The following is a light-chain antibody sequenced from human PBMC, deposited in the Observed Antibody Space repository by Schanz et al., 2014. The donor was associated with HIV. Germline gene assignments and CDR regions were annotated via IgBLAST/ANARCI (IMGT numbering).Light chain of an antibody. V-gene: IGLV2-14*03. CDR2: DVS. CDR3: SSYTSTSTLVI. CDR1: SSDIGRYNY. Sequence: QSALTQPPSASGSPGQSVTISCTGTSSDIGRYNYVSWYQQHPGKAPKLMIYDVSNRPSGVSSRFSGSKSGDTASLTISGLQAEDEADYYCSSYTSTSTLVIFGGGTKLTVL. J-gene: IGLJ2*01.